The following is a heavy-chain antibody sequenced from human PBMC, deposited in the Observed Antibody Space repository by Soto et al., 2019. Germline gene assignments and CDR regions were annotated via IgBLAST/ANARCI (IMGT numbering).Heavy chain of an antibody. CDR3: ARGIATGQLDP. D-gene: IGHD2-15*01. CDR1: GYTFTRYT. CDR2: INPDNGNT. Sequence: QVQLVQSGAEVKKPGASVKISCKASGYTFTRYTMNWVRQAPGQRLEWMGWINPDNGNTKSSQKFQDRVIITRDTSASTAYMDRFSLRSEDTAVYYCARGIATGQLDPWGQGTLVTVSS. V-gene: IGHV1-3*01. J-gene: IGHJ5*02.